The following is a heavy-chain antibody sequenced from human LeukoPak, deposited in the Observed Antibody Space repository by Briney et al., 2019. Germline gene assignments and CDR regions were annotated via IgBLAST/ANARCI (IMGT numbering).Heavy chain of an antibody. CDR1: GFTFSDSY. CDR2: ISSSGGTI. CDR3: AKEGGDWGEGYFDY. J-gene: IGHJ4*02. V-gene: IGHV3-11*01. D-gene: IGHD7-27*01. Sequence: GGSLRLSCAASGFTFSDSYMSWIRRVPGKGLEWISYISSSGGTIYYADSVKGRFTISRDNAKNSLYLQMNSLRAEDTAVYYCAKEGGDWGEGYFDYWGQGTLVTVSS.